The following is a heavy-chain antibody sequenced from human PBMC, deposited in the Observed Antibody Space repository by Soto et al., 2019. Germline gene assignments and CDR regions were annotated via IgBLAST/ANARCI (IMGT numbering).Heavy chain of an antibody. V-gene: IGHV4-4*02. D-gene: IGHD3-22*01. CDR3: ARSPDSSGYYPRWYYYGMDV. Sequence: SETLSLTCAVSGGSISSSNWWSWVRQPPGKGLEWIGEIYHSGSTKYNPSLKSRVTISVDKSKNQFSLKLSSVTAADTAVYYCARSPDSSGYYPRWYYYGMDVWGQGTTVTVSS. CDR2: IYHSGST. J-gene: IGHJ6*02. CDR1: GGSISSSNW.